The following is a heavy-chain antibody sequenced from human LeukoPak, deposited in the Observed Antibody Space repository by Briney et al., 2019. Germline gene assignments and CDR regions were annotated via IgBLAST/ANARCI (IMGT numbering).Heavy chain of an antibody. V-gene: IGHV3-23*01. Sequence: GGSLRLSCAASGFTFSSYAMSWVRQAPGKGLEWVSAISGSGGSTYYADSVEGWFTISRDNSKNTLYLQMNSLRAEDTAVYYCAKDRSVDYYDSSGYFIPDYWGQGTLVTVSS. D-gene: IGHD3-22*01. CDR2: ISGSGGST. J-gene: IGHJ4*02. CDR3: AKDRSVDYYDSSGYFIPDY. CDR1: GFTFSSYA.